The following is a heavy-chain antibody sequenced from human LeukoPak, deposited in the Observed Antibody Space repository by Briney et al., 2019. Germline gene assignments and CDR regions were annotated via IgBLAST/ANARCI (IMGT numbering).Heavy chain of an antibody. Sequence: SETLSLTCAVYGGSFSGYYWSWIRQPPGKGLEWIGEINHSGSTNYNPSLKSRVTISVDTSKNQFSLKLSSVTAADTAVYYCASGRGIEPLDYWGRGTLVTVSS. J-gene: IGHJ4*02. V-gene: IGHV4-34*01. D-gene: IGHD3-16*01. CDR2: INHSGST. CDR1: GGSFSGYY. CDR3: ASGRGIEPLDY.